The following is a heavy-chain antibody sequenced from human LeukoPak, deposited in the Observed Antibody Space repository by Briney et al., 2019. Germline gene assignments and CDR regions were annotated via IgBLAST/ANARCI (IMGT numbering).Heavy chain of an antibody. V-gene: IGHV3-30-3*01. CDR2: ISYDGSNK. Sequence: GGSLRLSCAASGFTFSSYAMHWVRQAPGKGLEWVAVISYDGSNKYYTDSVKGRFTISRDNSKNTLYLQVNSLRAEDTAVYYCARGATGLWFVGGDYWGQGTLVTVSS. J-gene: IGHJ4*02. D-gene: IGHD3-10*01. CDR3: ARGATGLWFVGGDY. CDR1: GFTFSSYA.